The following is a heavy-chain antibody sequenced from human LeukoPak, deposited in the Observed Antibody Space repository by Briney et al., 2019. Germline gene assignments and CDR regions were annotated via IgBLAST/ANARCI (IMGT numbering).Heavy chain of an antibody. J-gene: IGHJ4*02. CDR2: IKQDGSEK. CDR3: ARDTNVLLWFGEFNFDY. D-gene: IGHD3-10*01. Sequence: GGSLRLSCAASGFTFSSYWMSWVRQAPGKGLEWVANIKQDGSEKYYVDSVKDRFTIFRDNAKNSLYLQMNSLRAEDTAVYYCARDTNVLLWFGEFNFDYWGQGTWSPSPQ. CDR1: GFTFSSYW. V-gene: IGHV3-7*01.